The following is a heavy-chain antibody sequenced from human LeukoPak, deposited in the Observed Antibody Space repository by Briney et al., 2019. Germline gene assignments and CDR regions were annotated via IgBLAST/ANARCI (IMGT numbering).Heavy chain of an antibody. CDR3: TTWSRPGGYFRGWYLDL. Sequence: ASVKVSCKASGYTFTGYYMHWVRQAPGQGLEWMGWINPNSGGTNYAQKFQGRVTMTRDTSISTAYMELSSLKSEDTAVYYCTTWSRPGGYFRGWYLDLWGRGTLVTVSS. V-gene: IGHV1-2*02. D-gene: IGHD3-22*01. CDR1: GYTFTGYY. J-gene: IGHJ2*01. CDR2: INPNSGGT.